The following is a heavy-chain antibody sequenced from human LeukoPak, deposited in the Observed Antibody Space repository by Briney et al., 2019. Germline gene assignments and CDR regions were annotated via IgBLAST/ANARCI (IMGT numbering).Heavy chain of an antibody. V-gene: IGHV3-30*01. CDR1: GFTFSSYS. CDR2: ISYDGSNK. CDR3: ARDRVVRGVIYAFDI. Sequence: PGGSVRLSCAASGFTFSSYSMHWVRQAPGKGLEWVAVISYDGSNKYYADSVKGPLTISRDNSKNTLYLQTNSLRAEDTAVYYCARDRVVRGVIYAFDIWGQGTMVTVSS. J-gene: IGHJ3*02. D-gene: IGHD3-10*01.